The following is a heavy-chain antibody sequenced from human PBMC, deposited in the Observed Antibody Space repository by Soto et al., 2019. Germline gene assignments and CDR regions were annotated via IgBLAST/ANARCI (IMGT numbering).Heavy chain of an antibody. D-gene: IGHD2-15*01. CDR2: ISSNGGST. CDR3: ARIACSGGSCYWSDAFDI. V-gene: IGHV3-64*01. Sequence: GGSLRLSCAASGFTFSSYAMHWVRQAPGKGLEYVSAISSNGGSTYYANSVKGRFTISRNNSKKTLNLQMGSLRAEDMAVYYCARIACSGGSCYWSDAFDIWGQGTMVTVSS. J-gene: IGHJ3*02. CDR1: GFTFSSYA.